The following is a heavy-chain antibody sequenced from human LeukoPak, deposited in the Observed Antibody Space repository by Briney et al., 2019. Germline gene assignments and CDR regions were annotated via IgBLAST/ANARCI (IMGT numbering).Heavy chain of an antibody. CDR1: GFTLSSYG. CDR2: IWYDGSNK. CDR3: ARSVAGYYFDY. Sequence: AGRSLRLSCAASGFTLSSYGMHWVRQAPGKGLEWVAVIWYDGSNKYYADSVKGRFTISRDNSKNTPYLQMNSLRAEDTAVYYCARSVAGYYFDYWGQGTLVTVSS. D-gene: IGHD6-19*01. V-gene: IGHV3-33*01. J-gene: IGHJ4*02.